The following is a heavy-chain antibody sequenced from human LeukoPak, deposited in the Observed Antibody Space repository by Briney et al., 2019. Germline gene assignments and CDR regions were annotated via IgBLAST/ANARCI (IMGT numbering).Heavy chain of an antibody. V-gene: IGHV3-7*01. CDR1: GFTFNGYW. CDR3: ARGTNAYPGSDY. J-gene: IGHJ4*02. Sequence: GGSLRLSCAASGFTFNGYWMSWVRQAPGKGLEWVANINQDGSDKHFVDSVKGRFTISRDNAKNSVFLEMNSLRAEDTAVYYCARGTNAYPGSDYWGQGTLVTVSS. D-gene: IGHD1-14*01. CDR2: INQDGSDK.